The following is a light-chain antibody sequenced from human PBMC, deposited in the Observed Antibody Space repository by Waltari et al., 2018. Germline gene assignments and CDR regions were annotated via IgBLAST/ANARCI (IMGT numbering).Light chain of an antibody. CDR1: SSDIGRYNY. V-gene: IGLV2-14*03. J-gene: IGLJ2*01. Sequence: QSALTQPASVSGSPGQSITISCTGTSSDIGRYNYVSWFQQHPGNAPKLLIYDVRNRPSGVSNRFSGSKSDYTASLTISGLQAEDEAVYFCNSFTSSNTVIFGGGTKLTV. CDR2: DVR. CDR3: NSFTSSNTVI.